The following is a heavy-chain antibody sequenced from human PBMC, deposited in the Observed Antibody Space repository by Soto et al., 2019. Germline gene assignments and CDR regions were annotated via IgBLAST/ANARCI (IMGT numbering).Heavy chain of an antibody. D-gene: IGHD1-1*01. CDR1: VDSMRTYY. CDR3: ARAGTSTWYFDL. CDR2: IYYSGST. V-gene: IGHV4-59*01. J-gene: IGHJ2*01. Sequence: QVQLQESGPGLVKPSETLSLTCSVSVDSMRTYYWNWIRQPPGGGLEWIGHIYYSGSTNYNPSLLSRVTMSVDTSKNHFSLKLSSMTAADTAVYYCARAGTSTWYFDLWGRGTLVIVSS.